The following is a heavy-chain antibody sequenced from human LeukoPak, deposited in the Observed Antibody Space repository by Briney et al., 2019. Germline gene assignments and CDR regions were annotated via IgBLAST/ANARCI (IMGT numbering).Heavy chain of an antibody. J-gene: IGHJ4*02. CDR1: GFTFNNAS. CDR3: VTGIAVAAY. CDR2: IKSKSDGGTT. V-gene: IGHV3-15*01. D-gene: IGHD6-19*01. Sequence: GSLRLSCAASGFTFNNASMSWVRQAPGKGLEWVGRIKSKSDGGTTYYTTAVKGSFTISRDDSRNTLFLQMNSLKTEDTAVYYCVTGIAVAAYWGQGTLVTVSS.